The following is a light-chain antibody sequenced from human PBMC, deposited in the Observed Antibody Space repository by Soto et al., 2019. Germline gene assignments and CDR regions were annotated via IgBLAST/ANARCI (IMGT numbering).Light chain of an antibody. Sequence: EVVLTQSPGTLSLSPGERATLSCRASQTVTSNYLAWYQQKPGQAPRLLIYGASSRATDIPHRFSGSGSGTDFTLTISRLEPEDFALNYCQQYLSFPVTFGQGTKLEIK. J-gene: IGKJ2*01. CDR1: QTVTSNY. CDR2: GAS. CDR3: QQYLSFPVT. V-gene: IGKV3-20*01.